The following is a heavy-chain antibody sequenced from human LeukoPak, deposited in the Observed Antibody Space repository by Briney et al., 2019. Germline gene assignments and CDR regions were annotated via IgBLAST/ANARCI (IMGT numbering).Heavy chain of an antibody. J-gene: IGHJ5*02. Sequence: NPSETLSLTCAVYGGSFSGYYWSWIRQPPGKGLEWIGEINHSGSTNYNPSLKSRVTISVDTSKNQFSLKLSSVTAADTAVYYCARGSGIWYYYDSRAPKYDPWGQGTLVTVSS. CDR3: ARGSGIWYYYDSRAPKYDP. CDR2: INHSGST. D-gene: IGHD3-22*01. CDR1: GGSFSGYY. V-gene: IGHV4-34*01.